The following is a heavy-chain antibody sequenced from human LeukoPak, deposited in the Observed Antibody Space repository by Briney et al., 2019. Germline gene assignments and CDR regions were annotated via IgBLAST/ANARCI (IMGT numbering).Heavy chain of an antibody. CDR2: ISGRGAYT. V-gene: IGHV3-23*01. Sequence: PGGTLRLSCAASGFTFSSYGMSWVRQAPGKGLEWVSAISGRGAYTSYASSVKGRFTISRDNSKNTLYLQMNSLRAEDTAVYYCAKALGYSSSWYPDYWGQGTLVTVSS. CDR1: GFTFSSYG. J-gene: IGHJ4*02. CDR3: AKALGYSSSWYPDY. D-gene: IGHD6-13*01.